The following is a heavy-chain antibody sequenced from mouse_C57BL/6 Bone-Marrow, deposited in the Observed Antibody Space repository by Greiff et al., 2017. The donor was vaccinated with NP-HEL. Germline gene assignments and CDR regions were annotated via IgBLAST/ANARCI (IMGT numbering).Heavy chain of an antibody. J-gene: IGHJ2*01. CDR1: GYTFTDYN. V-gene: IGHV1-22*01. CDR2: INPNNGGT. Sequence: VQLQQSGPELVKPGASVKMSCKASGYTFTDYNMHWVKQSHGKSLEWIGYINPNNGGTSYNQKFKGKATLTVNKSSSTAYMELRSLTSEDSAVYYCARGCYYGSSYNYWGQGTTLTVSS. D-gene: IGHD1-1*01. CDR3: ARGCYYGSSYNY.